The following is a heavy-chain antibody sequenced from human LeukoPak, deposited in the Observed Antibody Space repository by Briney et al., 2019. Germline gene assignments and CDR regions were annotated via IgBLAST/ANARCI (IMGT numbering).Heavy chain of an antibody. V-gene: IGHV4-61*02. J-gene: IGHJ4*02. Sequence: PSQTLSLTCTVSGGSVSSENYFWSWIRQPAGKGLEWIGRVSISENINYNPSLRSRVTMSVDTSKNQVSLKVSSVTAADMAVYYCARQDSKVGAYTGPYYFDYWGQGTLVTVSS. D-gene: IGHD1-26*01. CDR2: VSISENI. CDR3: ARQDSKVGAYTGPYYFDY. CDR1: GGSVSSENYF.